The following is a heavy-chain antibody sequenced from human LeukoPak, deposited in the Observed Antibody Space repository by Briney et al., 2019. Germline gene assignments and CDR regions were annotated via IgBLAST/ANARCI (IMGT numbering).Heavy chain of an antibody. CDR3: ARGTGYSSGWPKGYYFDY. D-gene: IGHD6-19*01. V-gene: IGHV6-1*01. CDR2: TYYRSKWYN. CDR1: GDSVSSNSAA. Sequence: SQTLSLTCAISGDSVSSNSAAWNWIRQSPSRGLEWLGRTYYRSKWYNDYAVSVKSRITINPGTSKNQFSLHLNSVTPEDTAVYYCARGTGYSSGWPKGYYFDYWGQGTLVTVSS. J-gene: IGHJ4*02.